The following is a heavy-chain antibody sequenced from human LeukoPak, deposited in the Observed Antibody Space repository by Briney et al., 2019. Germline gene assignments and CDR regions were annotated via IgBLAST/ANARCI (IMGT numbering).Heavy chain of an antibody. Sequence: GGSLRLSCAASGFTFSSYGMHWVRQAPGKGLEWVAVISYDGSNKYYPDSVKGRFTISRDNSKNTLYLQMNSLRAEDTAVYYCAKDISSGIQLWLNYFDCWGQGTLVTVSS. J-gene: IGHJ4*02. CDR2: ISYDGSNK. V-gene: IGHV3-30*18. CDR3: AKDISSGIQLWLNYFDC. D-gene: IGHD5-18*01. CDR1: GFTFSSYG.